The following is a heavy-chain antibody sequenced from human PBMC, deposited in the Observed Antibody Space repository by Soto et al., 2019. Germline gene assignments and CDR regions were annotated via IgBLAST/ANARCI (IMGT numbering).Heavy chain of an antibody. Sequence: GGSLRLSCAASGFTFSSYAMSWVRQAPGKGLEWVSAITASGRSTFYADSGKGRFTISRDSSKNTLYLQMNSLRAEDTAVYYCAKDRSPDIAVAGTDFDYWGQGTLVTVSS. V-gene: IGHV3-23*01. CDR3: AKDRSPDIAVAGTDFDY. D-gene: IGHD6-19*01. CDR1: GFTFSSYA. J-gene: IGHJ4*02. CDR2: ITASGRST.